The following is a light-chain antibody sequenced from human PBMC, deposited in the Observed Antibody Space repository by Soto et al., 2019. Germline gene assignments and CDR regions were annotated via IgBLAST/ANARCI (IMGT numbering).Light chain of an antibody. Sequence: DIQMTQSPSTLSASVGDRVTITCRASQSIGSWLAWYQQKPGKAPNLLIYAASSLQSGVPSRFSGDGSGTDFTLKISRLEPEDFAVYYCQQYSLSPLTFGGGTKVDIK. V-gene: IGKV1-5*01. CDR1: QSIGSW. CDR2: AAS. J-gene: IGKJ4*01. CDR3: QQYSLSPLT.